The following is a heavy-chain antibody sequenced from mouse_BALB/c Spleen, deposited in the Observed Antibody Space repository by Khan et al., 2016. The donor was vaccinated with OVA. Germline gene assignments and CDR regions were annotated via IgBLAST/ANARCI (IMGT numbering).Heavy chain of an antibody. J-gene: IGHJ3*01. CDR2: IDPFSGGT. CDR3: TRHGYVAWFTY. Sequence: EVQLQQSGPELMKPGASVKISCKASGYSFTSYYIHWVMQSHGKSLEWIGYIDPFSGGTTYNQNFTGKATLTVDKSSSTAYIHLHNLTSEASAVYYCTRHGYVAWFTYWGQGTLVTVSA. CDR1: GYSFTSYY. V-gene: IGHV1S135*01. D-gene: IGHD2-2*01.